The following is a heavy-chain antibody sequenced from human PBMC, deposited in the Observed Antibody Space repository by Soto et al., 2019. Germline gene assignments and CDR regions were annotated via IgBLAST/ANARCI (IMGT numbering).Heavy chain of an antibody. CDR3: ARLNYHAYYYYGMDV. J-gene: IGHJ6*02. D-gene: IGHD3-10*01. CDR2: IYPGDSDT. V-gene: IGHV5-51*01. Sequence: GESLKISCKGSGYSFTSYWIGWVRQMPGKGLEWMGIIYPGDSDTRYSPSFQGQVTISADKSISTAYLQWSSLKASDTAMYYCARLNYHAYYYYGMDVWGQGTTVTVSS. CDR1: GYSFTSYW.